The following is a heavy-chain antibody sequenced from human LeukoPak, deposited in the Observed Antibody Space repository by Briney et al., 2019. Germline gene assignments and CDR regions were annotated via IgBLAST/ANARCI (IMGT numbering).Heavy chain of an antibody. Sequence: SETLSLTCTVSGYSISSGYYWDWIRQPPGKWLEWIGSIYYSGSTYYNPSLKSRVTISVDTSKNQFSLKLSSVTAADTAVYYCARDGGWYNWFDPWGQGTLVTVSS. D-gene: IGHD6-19*01. V-gene: IGHV4-38-2*02. CDR2: IYYSGST. CDR3: ARDGGWYNWFDP. CDR1: GYSISSGYY. J-gene: IGHJ5*02.